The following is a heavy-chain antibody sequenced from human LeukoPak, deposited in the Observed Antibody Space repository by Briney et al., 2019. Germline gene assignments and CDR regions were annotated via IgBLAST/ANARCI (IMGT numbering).Heavy chain of an antibody. Sequence: VASVKVSCKASGGTFSSYAISWVRQAPGQGLEWMGGIIPIFGTANYAQKFQGRVTITTDESTSTAYMELSSLRSEDTAVYYCARALDLDYYDSSGFDYWGQGTLVTVSS. CDR1: GGTFSSYA. J-gene: IGHJ4*02. D-gene: IGHD3-22*01. CDR2: IIPIFGTA. V-gene: IGHV1-69*05. CDR3: ARALDLDYYDSSGFDY.